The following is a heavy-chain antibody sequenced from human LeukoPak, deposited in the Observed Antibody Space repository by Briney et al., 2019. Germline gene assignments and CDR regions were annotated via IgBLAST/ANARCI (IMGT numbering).Heavy chain of an antibody. CDR3: ARDQGNFPLNWFDP. CDR1: GFTFSSYG. CDR2: ISGSGGST. Sequence: GGTLRLSCAASGFTFSSYGMSWVRQAPGKGLEWVSAISGSGGSTYYADSVKGRFTISRDNSKNTLYLQMNSLRAEDTAVYYCARDQGNFPLNWFDPWGQGTLVTVSS. V-gene: IGHV3-23*01. J-gene: IGHJ5*02.